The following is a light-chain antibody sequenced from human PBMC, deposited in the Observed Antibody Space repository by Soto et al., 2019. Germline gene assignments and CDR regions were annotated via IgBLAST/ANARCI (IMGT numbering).Light chain of an antibody. CDR2: DAS. CDR3: QQSGSSPIT. Sequence: EIVLAQSPAILSLSPGDRATLSCGASQSVSRSYLAWYQQKPGLAPRLIIYDASTRATGIPDRFSGSGSGTDFTLTISRLEPEDFAVYYCQQSGSSPITFGQGTRLEIK. J-gene: IGKJ5*01. V-gene: IGKV3D-20*01. CDR1: QSVSRSY.